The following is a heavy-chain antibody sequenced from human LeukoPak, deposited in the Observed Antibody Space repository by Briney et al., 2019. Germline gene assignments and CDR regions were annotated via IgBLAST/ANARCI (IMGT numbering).Heavy chain of an antibody. CDR2: IIPIFGTA. J-gene: IGHJ4*02. V-gene: IGHV1-69*05. Sequence: GASVKVSCKASGYTFTSYAISWVRQAPGQGLEWMGGIIPIFGTANYAQKFQGRVTITTDESTSTAYMELSSLRSEDTAVYYCATSVYNWNSGPWPFDYWGQGTLVTVSS. CDR3: ATSVYNWNSGPWPFDY. CDR1: GYTFTSYA. D-gene: IGHD1-7*01.